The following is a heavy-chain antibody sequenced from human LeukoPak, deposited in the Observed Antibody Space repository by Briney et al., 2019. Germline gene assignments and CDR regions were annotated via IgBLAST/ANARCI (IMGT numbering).Heavy chain of an antibody. CDR3: ASQTTDGDYAFDF. D-gene: IGHD4-17*01. V-gene: IGHV4-61*02. Sequence: SQTLSLTCTVSGGSISSGSYYWSWIRQPAGKGLEWIGRIYTSGSTNYNPSLKSRVTISVDMSKNHFSLKLSSVTAADTSVYYCASQTTDGDYAFDFWGQGTLVAVSS. CDR1: GGSISSGSYY. J-gene: IGHJ4*02. CDR2: IYTSGST.